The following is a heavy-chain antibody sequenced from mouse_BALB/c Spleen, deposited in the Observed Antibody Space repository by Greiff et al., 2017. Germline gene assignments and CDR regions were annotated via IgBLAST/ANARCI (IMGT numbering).Heavy chain of an antibody. CDR1: GYAFTNYL. D-gene: IGHD6-2*01. CDR3: ARQVSGTYYAMDY. J-gene: IGHJ4*01. V-gene: IGHV1-54*01. CDR2: INPGSGGT. Sequence: VKLQESGAELVRPGTSVKVSCKASGYAFTNYLIEWVKQRPGQGLEWIGVINPGSGGTNYNEKFKGKATLTADKSSSTAYMQLSSLTSDDSAVYFCARQVSGTYYAMDYWGQGTSVTVSS.